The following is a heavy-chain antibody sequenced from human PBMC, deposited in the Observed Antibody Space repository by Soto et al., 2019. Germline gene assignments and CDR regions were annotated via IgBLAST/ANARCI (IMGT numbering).Heavy chain of an antibody. CDR2: INAGNGNT. V-gene: IGHV1-3*05. CDR1: GYTFTSYA. Sequence: QVKLVQSGAEEKKPGASVKVSCKASGYTFTSYAMHWVRQAPGQRLEWMGWINAGNGNTKYSQKFQGRVTITRDTSASTAYMEVSSLRSEDTAVYYCARAVAVPADFDYWGQGTLVTVSS. D-gene: IGHD6-19*01. J-gene: IGHJ4*02. CDR3: ARAVAVPADFDY.